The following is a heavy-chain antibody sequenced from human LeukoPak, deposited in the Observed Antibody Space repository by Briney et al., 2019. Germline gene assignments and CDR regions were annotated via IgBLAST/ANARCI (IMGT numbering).Heavy chain of an antibody. Sequence: GGSLRLSCAASGFTFSSYAMHWVRQAPGKGLEWVAVISYDGSNKYYADSVKGRFTISRDNSKNTLYLQMNSLRAEDTAVYYCARDRNRYCSSTSCYFDYWGQGTLVTVSS. V-gene: IGHV3-30-3*01. CDR3: ARDRNRYCSSTSCYFDY. CDR1: GFTFSSYA. D-gene: IGHD2-2*01. J-gene: IGHJ4*02. CDR2: ISYDGSNK.